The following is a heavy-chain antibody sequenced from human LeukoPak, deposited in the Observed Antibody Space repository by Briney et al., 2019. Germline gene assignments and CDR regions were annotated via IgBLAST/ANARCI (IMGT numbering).Heavy chain of an antibody. CDR3: ARLLMGGRGHYYFDY. D-gene: IGHD2-8*01. J-gene: IGHJ4*02. Sequence: GESLKISCKGSGYSFTSYWIGWVRQMPGKGLEWMGIIYPGDSDTRYSPSFQGQVTISADKSIITAYLQWSSLKASDTAMYYCARLLMGGRGHYYFDYWGQGTLVTVSS. CDR1: GYSFTSYW. CDR2: IYPGDSDT. V-gene: IGHV5-51*01.